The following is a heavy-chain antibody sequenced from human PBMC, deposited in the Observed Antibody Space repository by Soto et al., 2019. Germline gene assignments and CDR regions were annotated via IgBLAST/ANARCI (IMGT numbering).Heavy chain of an antibody. CDR1: GGSISSYY. CDR3: ARLGHAYYYDSSGYREYFQY. CDR2: IYYSGST. V-gene: IGHV4-59*01. J-gene: IGHJ1*01. Sequence: QVQLQESGPGLVKPSETLSLTCTVSGGSISSYYWSWIRQPPGKGLEWIGYIYYSGSTPYNPSLRSRVPISVDTSKHQFSMKLGSVTAADTAVYCCARLGHAYYYDSSGYREYFQYWGQGTLVTVSS. D-gene: IGHD3-22*01.